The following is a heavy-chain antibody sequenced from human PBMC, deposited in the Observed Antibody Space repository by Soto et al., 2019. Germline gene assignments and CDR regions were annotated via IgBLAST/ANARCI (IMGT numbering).Heavy chain of an antibody. V-gene: IGHV3-48*02. Sequence: PWGSLRLSCAASGFTCSSYSMNWVRQAPGKGLEWVSYISSSSSTIYYADSVKGRFTISRDNAKNSLYLQMNSLRDEDTAVYYCARLFGESPYQFDPWGQETLVTVSS. D-gene: IGHD3-10*02. J-gene: IGHJ5*02. CDR1: GFTCSSYS. CDR3: ARLFGESPYQFDP. CDR2: ISSSSSTI.